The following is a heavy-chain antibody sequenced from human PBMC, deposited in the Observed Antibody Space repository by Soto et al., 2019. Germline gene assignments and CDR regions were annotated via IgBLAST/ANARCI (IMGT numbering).Heavy chain of an antibody. D-gene: IGHD3-3*01. J-gene: IGHJ5*02. CDR1: GFTVSSNY. CDR2: IKQDGSEK. Sequence: GGSLRLSCAASGFTVSSNYMSWVRQAPGKGLEWVANIKQDGSEKYYVDSVKGRFTISRDNAKNSLYLQMNSLRAEDTAVYYCARDWLSIFGVVIPGPNWFDPWGQGTLVTVPQ. CDR3: ARDWLSIFGVVIPGPNWFDP. V-gene: IGHV3-7*01.